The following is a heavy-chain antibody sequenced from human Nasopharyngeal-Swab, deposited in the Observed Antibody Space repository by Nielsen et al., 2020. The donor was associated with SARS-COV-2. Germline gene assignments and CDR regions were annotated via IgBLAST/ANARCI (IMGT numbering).Heavy chain of an antibody. Sequence: GGSLRLSCAVSGITFSDSWIHWVRQDPGKGLAWVSRINSDGSRTGYADSVKGRFTISRDNAKNTLYLQMNSLRAEDTAVYYCARDFDKTGDWGQGTLVTVSS. J-gene: IGHJ4*02. CDR3: ARDFDKTGD. CDR2: INSDGSRT. D-gene: IGHD7-27*01. CDR1: GITFSDSW. V-gene: IGHV3-74*01.